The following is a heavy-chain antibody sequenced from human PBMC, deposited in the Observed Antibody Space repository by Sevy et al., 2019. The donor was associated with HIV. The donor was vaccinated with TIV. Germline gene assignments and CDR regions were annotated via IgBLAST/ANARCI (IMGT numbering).Heavy chain of an antibody. CDR3: ARKYDSSGYFDY. CDR1: GFTFSRYA. V-gene: IGHV3-23*01. CDR2: TSGSGGSGDKQ. D-gene: IGHD3-22*01. Sequence: GGSLRLSCAASGFTFSRYAMTWVRQAPGKGLEWVSGTSGSGGSGDKQNYADSVKGRFTISRDDSKNSLYLQLNSLRAEDTAIYYCARKYDSSGYFDYWGQGTLVTVSS. J-gene: IGHJ4*02.